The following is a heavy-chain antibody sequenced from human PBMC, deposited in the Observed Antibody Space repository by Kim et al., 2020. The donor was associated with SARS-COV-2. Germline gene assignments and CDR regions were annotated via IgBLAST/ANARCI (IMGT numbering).Heavy chain of an antibody. CDR2: IKSKTDGGTT. V-gene: IGHV3-15*01. D-gene: IGHD2-15*01. CDR1: GFTFSNAW. Sequence: GGSLRLSCAASGFTFSNAWMSWVRQAPGKGLEWVGRIKSKTDGGTTDYAAPVKGRFTISRDDSKNTLYLQMNSLKTEDTAVYYCTTRGTWWLLGYYYGMDVWGQGTTVTVSS. J-gene: IGHJ6*02. CDR3: TTRGTWWLLGYYYGMDV.